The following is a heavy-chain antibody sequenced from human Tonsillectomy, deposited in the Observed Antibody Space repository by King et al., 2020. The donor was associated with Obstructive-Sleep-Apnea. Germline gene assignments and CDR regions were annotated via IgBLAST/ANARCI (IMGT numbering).Heavy chain of an antibody. CDR1: GGSISSSSYY. CDR3: ARLQLTMVRGVRSTTYWYFDL. V-gene: IGHV4-39*07. J-gene: IGHJ2*01. Sequence: LQLQESGPGLVKPSETLSLTCTVSGGSISSSSYYWGWIRQPPGKGLEWIGRIYYSGSTYYNPSLKSRVTISVDTSKNQLSLRLSSVTAADTAGVYCARLQLTMVRGVRSTTYWYFDLWGRGTLVTVSS. CDR2: IYYSGST. D-gene: IGHD3-10*01.